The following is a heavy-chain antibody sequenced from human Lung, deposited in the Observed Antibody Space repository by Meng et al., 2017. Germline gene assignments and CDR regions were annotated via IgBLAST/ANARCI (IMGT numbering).Heavy chain of an antibody. CDR2: IYNSGST. CDR3: ARGQKGYFDL. CDR1: GGSISSSNYY. J-gene: IGHJ2*01. Sequence: QVPLQGSVHGLVEPSQTLSLTCTVSGGSISSSNYYWSWIRQPPGKGLEWSGHIYNSGSTYYNPSLKSRITISVDTSKNQFSLKLSSVTAADTAVYYCARGQKGYFDLWGRGTLVTVSS. V-gene: IGHV4-30-4*01.